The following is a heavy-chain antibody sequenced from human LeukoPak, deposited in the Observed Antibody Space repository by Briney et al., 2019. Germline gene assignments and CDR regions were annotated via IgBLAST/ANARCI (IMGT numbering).Heavy chain of an antibody. CDR2: ISGSGLSGSGDST. D-gene: IGHD2-2*01. J-gene: IGHJ4*02. Sequence: GGSLRLACAASAFTFSSYGMSWVRQAPGKGLEWVSAISGSGLSGSGDSTYYADSVKGRFTIPRDNSKNTLYLQMNSLRAEDTAVYYCAKDRSGCSTNCHRPAGPFDYWGQGALVTVSS. CDR1: AFTFSSYG. V-gene: IGHV3-23*01. CDR3: AKDRSGCSTNCHRPAGPFDY.